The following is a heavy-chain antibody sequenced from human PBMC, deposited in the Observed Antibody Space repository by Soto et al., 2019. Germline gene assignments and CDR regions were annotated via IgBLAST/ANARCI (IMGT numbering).Heavy chain of an antibody. D-gene: IGHD3-22*01. J-gene: IGHJ5*02. CDR2: INPSGGST. Sequence: QVQLVQSGAEVKKPGASVKVSCKASGYTFTSYYMHWVRQAPGQGLEWMGIINPSGGSTSYAQKFQGRVTMTRDTSTRTVYMELSSLRSEDTAVYYCAREAYYDSSGYYRWFDPWGQGTLVTVSS. V-gene: IGHV1-46*01. CDR3: AREAYYDSSGYYRWFDP. CDR1: GYTFTSYY.